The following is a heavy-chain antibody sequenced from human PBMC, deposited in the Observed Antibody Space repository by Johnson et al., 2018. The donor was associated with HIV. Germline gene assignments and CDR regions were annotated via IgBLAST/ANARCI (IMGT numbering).Heavy chain of an antibody. D-gene: IGHD6-13*01. CDR1: GFSFSSYG. CDR3: AKVIGAAGLDAFDI. J-gene: IGHJ3*02. CDR2: ISFAGVKT. V-gene: IGHV3-30*18. Sequence: QVQLVESGGGVVQPGRSLRLSCAASGFSFSSYGMAWVRQAPGKGLEWVTVISFAGVKTYYADSVKGRFTISRDNSKNTLYLQMNSLRAEDTAVDYCAKVIGAAGLDAFDIWGQGTMVTVSS.